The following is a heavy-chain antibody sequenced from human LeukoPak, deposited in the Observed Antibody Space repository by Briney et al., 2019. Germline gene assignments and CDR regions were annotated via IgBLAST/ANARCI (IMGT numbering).Heavy chain of an antibody. CDR2: ISWDGYST. Sequence: GGSLRLSCAASGFTFRNYAMQWVRQTPGKGLEWVSLISWDGYSTYYPDSVKGRFTVSRDNTKNSLYLQMSSLRAEDSALYYCAKGVISETGHYYYYMDVWGKGTTVTVSS. V-gene: IGHV3-43D*03. J-gene: IGHJ6*03. D-gene: IGHD2-21*01. CDR3: AKGVISETGHYYYYMDV. CDR1: GFTFRNYA.